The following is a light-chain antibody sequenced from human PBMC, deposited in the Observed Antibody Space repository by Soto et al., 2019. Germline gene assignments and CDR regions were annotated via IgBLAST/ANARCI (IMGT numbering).Light chain of an antibody. CDR3: SSYTSRTTLV. CDR2: EVS. Sequence: QSVLTQPASVSGSPGQSITISCTGTNSDVGGYNYVSWYQHHPGKAPKLMIYEVSDRPSGVSYRFSGSKSGNTASLTISGLQGEDEADYYCSSYTSRTTLVFGTGTKLTVL. V-gene: IGLV2-14*01. J-gene: IGLJ1*01. CDR1: NSDVGGYNY.